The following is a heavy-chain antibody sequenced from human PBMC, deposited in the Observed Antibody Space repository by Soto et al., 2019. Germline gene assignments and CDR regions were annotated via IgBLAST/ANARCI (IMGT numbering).Heavy chain of an antibody. J-gene: IGHJ6*02. CDR3: AGGQPHYYYYFAMDV. Sequence: SETLSLTCAVYGGSFSDYHWTWIRQPPGKGLEWIGEINHAGGTNYNPSLKSRVSISVHTSKNQFSLKLRSLTAADTAVYYCAGGQPHYYYYFAMDVWGQGTTVTVSS. D-gene: IGHD3-10*01. V-gene: IGHV4-34*01. CDR1: GGSFSDYH. CDR2: INHAGGT.